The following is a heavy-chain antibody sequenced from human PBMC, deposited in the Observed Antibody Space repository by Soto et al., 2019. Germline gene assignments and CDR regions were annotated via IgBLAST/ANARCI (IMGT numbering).Heavy chain of an antibody. Sequence: PGESLKISCKGSGYSFTNYWIGWVRQMPGKGLEWMGIIYPGDSDTRYSPSFQGQVTISADKSISTAYLQWSSLKASDAAMYYCAKEGIGVAGPGSWFDPWGKGTLVTVSS. CDR1: GYSFTNYW. CDR3: AKEGIGVAGPGSWFDP. V-gene: IGHV5-51*01. J-gene: IGHJ5*02. D-gene: IGHD6-19*01. CDR2: IYPGDSDT.